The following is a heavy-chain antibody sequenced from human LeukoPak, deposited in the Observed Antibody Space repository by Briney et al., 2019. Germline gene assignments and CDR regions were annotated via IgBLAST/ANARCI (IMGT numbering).Heavy chain of an antibody. J-gene: IGHJ6*02. V-gene: IGHV1-8*01. CDR1: GYTFTNFG. Sequence: ASVKVSCKASGYTFTNFGINWVRQATGQGLEYMGWMNPDRGHTGFAQKFQGRVTMTSDTSIRTAYMELTSLSSEDTAVYYCARTMVRGLPGMDVWGQGTTVTVSS. CDR2: MNPDRGHT. CDR3: ARTMVRGLPGMDV. D-gene: IGHD3-10*01.